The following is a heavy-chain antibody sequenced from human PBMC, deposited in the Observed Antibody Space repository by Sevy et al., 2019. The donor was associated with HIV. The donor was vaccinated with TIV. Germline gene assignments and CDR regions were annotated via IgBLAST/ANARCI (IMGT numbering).Heavy chain of an antibody. Sequence: GGSLRLSCEASGFTVSGNYMAWVRLAPGKGMEWVSLIDSGGSTYYADPVKGRFTISRDNAKNTLYLQMNPLRAEDTAVYFCARDRYYDASGYYYYYYGMDVWGQGTTVTV. D-gene: IGHD3-22*01. V-gene: IGHV3-66*01. CDR2: IDSGGST. CDR3: ARDRYYDASGYYYYYYGMDV. CDR1: GFTVSGNY. J-gene: IGHJ6*02.